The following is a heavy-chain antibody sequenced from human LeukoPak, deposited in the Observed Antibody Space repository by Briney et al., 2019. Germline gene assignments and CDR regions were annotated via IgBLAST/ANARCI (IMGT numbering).Heavy chain of an antibody. CDR3: ARAWYYYGSGNYNLDY. Sequence: ASVKVSCKASGSTFSSNGISCRRRAPGHGLEGMGWISAYNGNTNSAQKPQRRVSMTTETSTSTAHMELRSRRSDDTAVYFYARAWYYYGSGNYNLDYWGQGNLVTVSS. D-gene: IGHD3-10*01. CDR1: GSTFSSNG. J-gene: IGHJ4*02. V-gene: IGHV1-18*04. CDR2: ISAYNGNT.